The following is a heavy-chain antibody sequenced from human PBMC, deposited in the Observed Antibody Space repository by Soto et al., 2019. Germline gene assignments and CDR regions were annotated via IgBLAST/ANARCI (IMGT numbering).Heavy chain of an antibody. CDR1: GFTFSNAW. V-gene: IGHV3-15*07. CDR3: TTDLPGWYSNYEYYYYGMDV. J-gene: IGHJ6*02. D-gene: IGHD4-4*01. Sequence: PGGSMRLSCAASGFTFSNAWMNWVRQAPGKGLEWVGRIKSKTDGGTTDYAAPVKGRFTISRDDSKNTLYLQMNSLKTEDTAVYYCTTDLPGWYSNYEYYYYGMDVWGQGTTVTVSS. CDR2: IKSKTDGGTT.